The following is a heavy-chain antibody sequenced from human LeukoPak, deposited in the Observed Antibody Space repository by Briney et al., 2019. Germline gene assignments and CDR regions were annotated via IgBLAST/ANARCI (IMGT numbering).Heavy chain of an antibody. CDR1: GGSFSGYY. D-gene: IGHD6-13*01. CDR2: INHSGST. CDR3: ARGRGEKPGIAAAGKLYYFDY. V-gene: IGHV4-34*01. Sequence: SETLSLTCAVYGGSFSGYYWSWIRQPPGKGLEWIGEINHSGSTNYNPSLKSRVTISVDTSKNQFSLKLSSVTAADTAVYYCARGRGEKPGIAAAGKLYYFDYWGQGTLVTVSS. J-gene: IGHJ4*02.